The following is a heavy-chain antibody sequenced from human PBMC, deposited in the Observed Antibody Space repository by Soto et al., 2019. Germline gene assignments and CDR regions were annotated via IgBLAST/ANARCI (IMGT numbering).Heavy chain of an antibody. V-gene: IGHV3-48*03. J-gene: IGHJ6*02. CDR2: ISSSGSTI. CDR3: ATTEYSSSPLYSGMDV. Sequence: GGSLRLSCAASGFTFSSYEMNWVRQAPGKGLEWVSYISSSGSTIYYADSVKGRFTISRDNAKNSLYLQMNSLRAEDTAVYYCATTEYSSSPLYSGMDVWAKGPRSPSP. D-gene: IGHD6-6*01. CDR1: GFTFSSYE.